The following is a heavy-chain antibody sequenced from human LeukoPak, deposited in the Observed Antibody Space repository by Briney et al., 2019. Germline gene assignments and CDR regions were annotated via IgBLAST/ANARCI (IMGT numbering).Heavy chain of an antibody. D-gene: IGHD2-2*01. J-gene: IGHJ6*02. V-gene: IGHV4-34*01. CDR3: ARGADILVVPAAMIYYGLDV. Sequence: SETLSLTCAVYGGSFSGYYWSWIRQPPVKVLEWIGEINHSGSTNYNPSLKSRVTISVDTSKNQFSLKLSSVTAADTAVYYCARGADILVVPAAMIYYGLDVWGQGTTVTVSS. CDR2: INHSGST. CDR1: GGSFSGYY.